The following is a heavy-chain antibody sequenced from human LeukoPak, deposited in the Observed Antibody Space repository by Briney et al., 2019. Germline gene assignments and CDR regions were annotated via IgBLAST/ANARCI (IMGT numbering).Heavy chain of an antibody. CDR2: IWNDGSKK. Sequence: GRSLRLSCAASTFTFSSYGLHWVRQPPGKGLEWVAVIWNDGSKKYYADSVKGRFTISRDNSKNTLYLQMNSLRAEDTAVYYCAKEWYIKTTVWFDPWGQGTLVTVSS. CDR3: AKEWYIKTTVWFDP. CDR1: TFTFSSYG. V-gene: IGHV3-33*06. J-gene: IGHJ5*02. D-gene: IGHD4-11*01.